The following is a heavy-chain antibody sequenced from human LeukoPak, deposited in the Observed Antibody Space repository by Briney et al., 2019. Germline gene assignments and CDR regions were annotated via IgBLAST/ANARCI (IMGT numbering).Heavy chain of an antibody. CDR2: IYHSGST. CDR1: GGSISSGGYS. CDR3: ARDNYDSSGYYEHALDL. D-gene: IGHD3-22*01. Sequence: SETLSLTCAVSGGSISSGGYSWIWIRQPPGKGLEWIGYIYHSGSTYYNPSLKSRVTISVDTSKNQFSLKMTSLTAADTAVYYCARDNYDSSGYYEHALDLWGQGTMVTVSS. V-gene: IGHV4-30-2*05. J-gene: IGHJ3*01.